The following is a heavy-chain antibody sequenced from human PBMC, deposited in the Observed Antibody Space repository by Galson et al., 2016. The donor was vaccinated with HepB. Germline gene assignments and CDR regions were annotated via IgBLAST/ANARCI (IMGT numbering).Heavy chain of an antibody. CDR2: IFSNDEK. Sequence: PALVKPTQTLTLTCTVSGFSMTTGRASVSWIRQPPGKALEWLAQIFSNDEKSYRTSLTSRLTISKDTSKRQVVLIMTNVDPTDTATYYCARTAHDYGNYALYYWGQGTLVTVSS. J-gene: IGHJ4*02. CDR3: ARTAHDYGNYALYY. CDR1: GFSMTTGRAS. D-gene: IGHD4-11*01. V-gene: IGHV2-26*01.